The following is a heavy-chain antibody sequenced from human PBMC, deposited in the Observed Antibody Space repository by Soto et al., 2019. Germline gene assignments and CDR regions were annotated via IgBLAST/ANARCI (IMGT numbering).Heavy chain of an antibody. V-gene: IGHV3-48*03. D-gene: IGHD3-3*01. J-gene: IGHJ6*02. CDR1: GFTFSSYE. CDR3: ARDTIFGVVKYYYYGMDV. CDR2: ISSSGGTI. Sequence: PVGSLRLSCAASGFTFSSYEMNWVRQAPGKGLEWVSYISSSGGTIYYADSVKGRFTISRDNAKNSLYLQMNSLRAEDTAVYYCARDTIFGVVKYYYYGMDVWGQGTTVTVSS.